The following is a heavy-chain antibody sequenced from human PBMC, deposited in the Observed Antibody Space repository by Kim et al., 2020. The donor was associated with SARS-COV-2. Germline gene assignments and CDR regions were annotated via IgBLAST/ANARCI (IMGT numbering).Heavy chain of an antibody. CDR3: ARDVRGFGEGPYYYYGM. Sequence: GGSLRLSCAASGFTFSNYWMSWVRQAPGKGLEWVANIKQDGSEKYYVASVRGRFTISRDNAQRSLFLQMNSLRAVDTAVYYCARDVRGFGEGPYYYYGM. CDR2: IKQDGSEK. J-gene: IGHJ6*01. D-gene: IGHD3-10*01. CDR1: GFTFSNYW. V-gene: IGHV3-7*03.